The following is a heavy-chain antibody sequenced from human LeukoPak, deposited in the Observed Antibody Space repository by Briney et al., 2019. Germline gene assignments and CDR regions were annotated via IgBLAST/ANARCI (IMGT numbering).Heavy chain of an antibody. CDR2: INPKTGGT. CDR3: ARATAENDH. D-gene: IGHD1-14*01. J-gene: IGHJ4*02. Sequence: ASVKVSCKASGYTFTGYYMHWVRQAPGRGLEWMGWINPKTGGTSYAQKFQGRVTMTRDTSISTVNMELSRLTSDDTAVYYCARATAENDHWGQGTLVTVPS. V-gene: IGHV1-2*02. CDR1: GYTFTGYY.